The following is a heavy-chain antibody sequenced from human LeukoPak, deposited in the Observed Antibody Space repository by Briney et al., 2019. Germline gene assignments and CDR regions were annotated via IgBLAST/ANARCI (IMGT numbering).Heavy chain of an antibody. V-gene: IGHV3-48*04. CDR3: ASPDYYDSSGYYLGFDY. CDR2: ISSSSSTI. D-gene: IGHD3-22*01. J-gene: IGHJ4*02. CDR1: GFTFSSYS. Sequence: GGSLRLSCAASGFTFSSYSMNWVRQAPGKGLEWVSYISSSSSTIYYADSVKGRFTISRDNAKNSLYLQMNSLRAEDTAVYYCASPDYYDSSGYYLGFDYWGQGTLVTVSS.